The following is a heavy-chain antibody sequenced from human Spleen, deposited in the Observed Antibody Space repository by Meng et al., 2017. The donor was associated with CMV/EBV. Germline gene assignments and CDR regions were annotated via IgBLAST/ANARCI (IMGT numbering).Heavy chain of an antibody. D-gene: IGHD3-10*01. CDR1: GGTFSSYT. Sequence: SVKVSCKASGGTFSSYTISWVRQAPGQGLEWMGRIIPILGIANYAQKLQGRVTMTTDTSTSTAYMELRSLRSDDTAVYYCARVPPVVRYYYGMDVWGQGTTVTVSS. V-gene: IGHV1-69*02. J-gene: IGHJ6*02. CDR3: ARVPPVVRYYYGMDV. CDR2: IIPILGIA.